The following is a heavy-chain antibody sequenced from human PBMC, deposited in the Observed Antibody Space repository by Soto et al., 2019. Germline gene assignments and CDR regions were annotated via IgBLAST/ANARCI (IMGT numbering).Heavy chain of an antibody. D-gene: IGHD5-18*01. Sequence: SETLSLTGAVYGGSFSGYYWSWIRQPPGKGLEWIGEINHSGSTNYNPSLKSRVTISVDTSKNQFSLKLSSVTAADTAVYYCARGASGYSYGRYYFDYWGQGTLVTVSS. CDR3: ARGASGYSYGRYYFDY. J-gene: IGHJ4*02. CDR2: INHSGST. V-gene: IGHV4-34*01. CDR1: GGSFSGYY.